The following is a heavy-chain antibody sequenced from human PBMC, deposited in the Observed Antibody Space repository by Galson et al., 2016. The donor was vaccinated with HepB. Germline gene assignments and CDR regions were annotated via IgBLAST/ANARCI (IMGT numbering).Heavy chain of an antibody. CDR1: GFTFSRYS. V-gene: IGHV4-59*08. CDR3: ARHGRTAAVEFDY. CDR2: IYYSGGT. J-gene: IGHJ4*02. Sequence: LRLSCAASGFTFSRYSMHWIRQHPGKGLEWIAYIYYSGGTYYNPSLKSRVTISMDTSKNQFSLRLSSVTAADTAVYYCARHGRTAAVEFDYWGQGTLVTVSS. D-gene: IGHD6-13*01.